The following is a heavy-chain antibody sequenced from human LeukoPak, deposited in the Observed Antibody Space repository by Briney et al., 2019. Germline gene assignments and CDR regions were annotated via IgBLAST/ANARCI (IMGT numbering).Heavy chain of an antibody. CDR1: GYTFTGFY. CDR3: ARGGATNGDYEGNDY. V-gene: IGHV1-2*02. CDR2: INPNSGGT. Sequence: ASVKVSCKASGYTFTGFYMHWVRRAPGQGLEWMGWINPNSGGTNYAQKFQGRVTMTRDTSISTAYMELSRLRSDDTAVYYCARGGATNGDYEGNDYWGQGTLVTVSS. J-gene: IGHJ4*02. D-gene: IGHD4-17*01.